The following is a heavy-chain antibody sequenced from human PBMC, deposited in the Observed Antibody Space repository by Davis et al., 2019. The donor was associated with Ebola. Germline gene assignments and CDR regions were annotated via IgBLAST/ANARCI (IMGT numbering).Heavy chain of an antibody. CDR1: GYTLTSYG. CDR2: ISVDNGNT. J-gene: IGHJ5*02. V-gene: IGHV1-18*01. D-gene: IGHD3-3*01. Sequence: ASVKVSCKASGYTLTSYGMSWVRQAPGQGLEWMGWISVDNGNTNYAQKLQGIVTMTTDTSTNTAYMELRSLTSDDTAVYYCARDYDFWSGAFDPWGQGTLVTVSS. CDR3: ARDYDFWSGAFDP.